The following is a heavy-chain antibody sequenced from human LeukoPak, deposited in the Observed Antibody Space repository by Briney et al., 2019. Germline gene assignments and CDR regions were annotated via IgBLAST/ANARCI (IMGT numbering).Heavy chain of an antibody. CDR1: GFTFSSYG. D-gene: IGHD2-2*01. Sequence: GGSLRLSCAASGFTFSSYGMHWVRQAPGKGLEWVAFIRYDGSNKYYADSVKGRFTISRDNSKNTLYLQMNSLRAEDTAVYYCARHCSSTSCYGPGDYWGQGTLVTVSS. J-gene: IGHJ4*02. CDR2: IRYDGSNK. V-gene: IGHV3-30*02. CDR3: ARHCSSTSCYGPGDY.